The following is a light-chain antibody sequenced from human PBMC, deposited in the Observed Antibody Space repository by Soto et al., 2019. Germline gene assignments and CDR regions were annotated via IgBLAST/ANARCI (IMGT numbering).Light chain of an antibody. CDR1: QSISSY. CDR2: AAS. CDR3: QQSYSTPRT. V-gene: IGKV1-39*01. Sequence: DTPITKSPTALSASVGDRVTITCRASQSISSYLNWYQQKPGKAPKLLIYAASSWQSGVPSRFSGSGSGTDITLTISSLQPEDFATYYCQQSYSTPRTFGGGTKVDI. J-gene: IGKJ4*01.